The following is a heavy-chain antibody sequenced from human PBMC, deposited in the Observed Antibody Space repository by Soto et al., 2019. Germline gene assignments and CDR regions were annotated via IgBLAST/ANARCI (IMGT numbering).Heavy chain of an antibody. CDR3: AAEVGFGPLFDY. Sequence: TSETLSLTCSVSGDSVSSGAYCWGWIRKPPGKGLEWIGYVYYSGSTYYNPSLKSRVAISVDTSKNQFSLKLTSVTAADTAVYYCAAEVGFGPLFDYWGQGTLVTVSS. CDR1: GDSVSSGAYC. CDR2: VYYSGST. D-gene: IGHD3-3*01. V-gene: IGHV4-61*08. J-gene: IGHJ4*02.